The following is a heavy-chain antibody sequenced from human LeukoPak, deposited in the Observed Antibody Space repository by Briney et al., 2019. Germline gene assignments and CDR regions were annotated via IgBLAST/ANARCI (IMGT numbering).Heavy chain of an antibody. CDR3: ARTGSGWTRGFDY. D-gene: IGHD6-19*01. Sequence: SETLSLTCTVSGGSINSYYWSWIRQPPGKGLEWIGYIYYSGSTNCNPSLKSRVTISVDTSKNQFSLKLSSVTAADTAVYYCARTGSGWTRGFDYWGQGTLVTVSS. CDR2: IYYSGST. CDR1: GGSINSYY. J-gene: IGHJ4*02. V-gene: IGHV4-59*01.